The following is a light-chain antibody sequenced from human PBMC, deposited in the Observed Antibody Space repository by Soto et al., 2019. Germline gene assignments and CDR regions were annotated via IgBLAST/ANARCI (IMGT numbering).Light chain of an antibody. Sequence: QSVLTQPPSVSEAPRQRVTISCSGSSSNIGNNAVNWYQQPPGKAPKLLIYYDDLLPSGVSDRFSGSKSGTSASLGISGLQSEDEADYYCAAWDDSLNGPVFGGGTKLTVL. V-gene: IGLV1-36*01. CDR3: AAWDDSLNGPV. CDR1: SSNIGNNA. CDR2: YDD. J-gene: IGLJ2*01.